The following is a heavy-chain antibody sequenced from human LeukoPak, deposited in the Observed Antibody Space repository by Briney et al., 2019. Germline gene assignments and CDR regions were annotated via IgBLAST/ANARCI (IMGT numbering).Heavy chain of an antibody. CDR1: GFSLSAHG. CDR2: IRDDGGKK. Sequence: PGGSLRLSCAASGFSLSAHGMHWVRQAPGKGLEWVAFIRDDGGKKYYADSVKGRFTISRDNSKNTLHLQMNTLRAEDTAVYYCAKNVVKEAYISDSWGQGTLVTVSA. CDR3: AKNVVKEAYISDS. J-gene: IGHJ4*02. D-gene: IGHD3-10*02. V-gene: IGHV3-30*02.